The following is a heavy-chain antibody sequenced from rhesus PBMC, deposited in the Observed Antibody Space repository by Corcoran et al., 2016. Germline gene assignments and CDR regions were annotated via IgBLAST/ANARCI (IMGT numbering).Heavy chain of an antibody. CDR1: GGSLSGYW. J-gene: IGHJ4*01. CDR2: ISGSSGST. V-gene: IGHV4-165*01. Sequence: QVQLQESGPGLVKPSEPLSLTCAVSGGSLSGYWLGWLRQPPGKGRAWMGYISGSSGSTYYNPSLKSRVTIATDTSKNQFSLKLSSVTAADTAVYYCARSPYDADWGQGVLVTVSS. CDR3: ARSPYDAD. D-gene: IGHD3-40*01.